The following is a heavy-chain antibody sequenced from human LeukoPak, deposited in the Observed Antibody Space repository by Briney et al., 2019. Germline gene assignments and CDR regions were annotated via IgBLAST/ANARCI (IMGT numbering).Heavy chain of an antibody. CDR2: ISGSGGST. V-gene: IGHV3-23*01. J-gene: IGHJ4*02. CDR1: GFTFSSYA. D-gene: IGHD3-22*01. CDR3: AKVADSSGYFPLDY. Sequence: GGSLRLPCAASGFTFSSYAMSWVRQAPGKGLEWVSAISGSGGSTYYADSVKGRFTISRDNSKNTLYLQMNSLRAEDTAVYYCAKVADSSGYFPLDYWGQGTLVTVSS.